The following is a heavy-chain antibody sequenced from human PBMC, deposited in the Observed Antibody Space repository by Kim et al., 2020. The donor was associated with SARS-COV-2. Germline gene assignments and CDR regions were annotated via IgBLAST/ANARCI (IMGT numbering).Heavy chain of an antibody. J-gene: IGHJ5*02. D-gene: IGHD3-10*01. CDR1: GYSFDTFS. CDR3: AREGSGSYNWLDP. V-gene: IGHV1-3*01. Sequence: SVKVSCKASGYSFDTFSLYWLRQAPGQRFEWMGWINGGNGNTRYSQNFQGRVIFTRDTSATTAYMELTSLTFKDTPVYYCAREGSGSYNWLDPWGQGTL. CDR2: INGGNGNT.